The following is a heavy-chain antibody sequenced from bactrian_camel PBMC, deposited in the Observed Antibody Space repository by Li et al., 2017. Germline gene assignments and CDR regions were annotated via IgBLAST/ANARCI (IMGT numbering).Heavy chain of an antibody. CDR1: GYDISTCE. Sequence: HVQLVESGGGSVQAGGSLKLSCTSSGYDISTCEKGWFRQAPGKERELVSFISSDGAPTYADSVKGRFSISRDNAKNTVYLQMNSLKVEDTAMYYCATFGPVYGTVTCGLDRRRAYAPASQGTQVTVS. CDR2: ISSDGAP. J-gene: IGHJ4*01. V-gene: IGHV3S63*01. D-gene: IGHD3*01.